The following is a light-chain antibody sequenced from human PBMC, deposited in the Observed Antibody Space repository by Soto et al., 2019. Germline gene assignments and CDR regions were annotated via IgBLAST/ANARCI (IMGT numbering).Light chain of an antibody. V-gene: IGLV1-40*01. CDR3: QSYDTRLRWV. Sequence: QSVLTQPPSVSGAPGQRGTISCTGSSSNFGANFDVQWYQQFPGTAPKLLIYGDTIRPSGVPDRFSGSKSGTSASLAITGLQAEDEAYYYRQSYDTRLRWVFGGGTKLTVL. CDR2: GDT. J-gene: IGLJ2*01. CDR1: SSNFGANFD.